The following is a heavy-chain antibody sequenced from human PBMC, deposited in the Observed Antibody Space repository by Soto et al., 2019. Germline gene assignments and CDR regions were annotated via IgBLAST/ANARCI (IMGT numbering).Heavy chain of an antibody. D-gene: IGHD4-17*01. Sequence: SQTLSLTCVVSGDSVSRNSAAWNWIRQSPSRGLEWLGRTYYRSKWYNDYAVSVKSRITINPDTSKNQFSLQLNSVTPEDTAVYYCARDPAYGDLTWFDPWGQGTLVTVSS. J-gene: IGHJ5*02. CDR2: TYYRSKWYN. CDR1: GDSVSRNSAA. V-gene: IGHV6-1*01. CDR3: ARDPAYGDLTWFDP.